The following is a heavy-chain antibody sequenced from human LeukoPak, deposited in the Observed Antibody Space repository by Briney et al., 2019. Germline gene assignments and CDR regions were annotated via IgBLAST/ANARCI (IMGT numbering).Heavy chain of an antibody. CDR1: GYTFTSYD. Sequence: GASVKVSCKASGYTFTSYDINWVRQATGQGLEWMGWMNPNSGNTGYAQKFQGRVTMTRDTSTRTVNMELSRLTSDDTAVYYCARESSGWQYNWFDPWGQGTLVTVSS. V-gene: IGHV1-8*01. CDR2: MNPNSGNT. D-gene: IGHD6-19*01. CDR3: ARESSGWQYNWFDP. J-gene: IGHJ5*02.